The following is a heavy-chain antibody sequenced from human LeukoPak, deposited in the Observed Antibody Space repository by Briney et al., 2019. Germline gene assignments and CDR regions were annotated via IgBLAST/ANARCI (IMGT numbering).Heavy chain of an antibody. J-gene: IGHJ4*02. D-gene: IGHD5-24*01. CDR3: ARAGIEMTLVSPRADY. CDR1: GGTFSSYA. CDR2: IIPIFGTA. V-gene: IGHV1-69*01. Sequence: SVKVSCKASGGTFSSYAISWVRQAPGQGLEWMGGIIPIFGTANCAQKFQGRVTITADESTSTAYMELSSLRSEDTAVYYCARAGIEMTLVSPRADYWGQGTLVTVSS.